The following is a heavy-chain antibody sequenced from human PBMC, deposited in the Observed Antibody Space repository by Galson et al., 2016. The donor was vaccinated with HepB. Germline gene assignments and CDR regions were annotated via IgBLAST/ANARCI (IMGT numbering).Heavy chain of an antibody. V-gene: IGHV3-43*01. Sequence: SLRLSCAASGFTFDDYSMHWVRQAPGKGLEWVSLISWDGGSTYYADSVKGRFTISRDNSKNSLYLQMNSLRIEDTALYYCAKGARGTISFDESIRGGQETLVTVSS. D-gene: IGHD1-7*01. CDR3: AKGARGTISFDESIR. J-gene: IGHJ4*02. CDR2: ISWDGGST. CDR1: GFTFDDYS.